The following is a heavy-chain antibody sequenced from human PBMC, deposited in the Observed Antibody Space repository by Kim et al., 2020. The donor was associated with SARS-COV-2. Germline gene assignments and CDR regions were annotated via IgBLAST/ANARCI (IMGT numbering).Heavy chain of an antibody. Sequence: SETLSLTCTVSGGSITTKNYFWAWIRQPPGKGLEWLGSMNHNGRTYHNSSLESRLTISLDTSKNQLSLELRFVTAADTAVYYCARDRPIADPTAATDWFDPWGQGALVTVSS. J-gene: IGHJ5*02. V-gene: IGHV4-39*07. CDR2: MNHNGRT. D-gene: IGHD2-15*01. CDR3: ARDRPIADPTAATDWFDP. CDR1: GGSITTKNYF.